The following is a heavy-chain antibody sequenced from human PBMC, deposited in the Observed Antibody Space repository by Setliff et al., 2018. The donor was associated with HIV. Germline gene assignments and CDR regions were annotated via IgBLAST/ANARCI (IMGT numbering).Heavy chain of an antibody. Sequence: PSETLSLTCTVSGFSITSGYYWGWIRQPPGKGLEWIGEINHSGGTNYNPSLKSRVTISVDTSKNQFSLKLSSVTAADTAVYYCARRGAAMVLNWFDPWGQGTLVTVSS. CDR3: ARRGAAMVLNWFDP. CDR1: GFSITSGYY. D-gene: IGHD5-18*01. V-gene: IGHV4-38-2*02. J-gene: IGHJ5*02. CDR2: INHSGGT.